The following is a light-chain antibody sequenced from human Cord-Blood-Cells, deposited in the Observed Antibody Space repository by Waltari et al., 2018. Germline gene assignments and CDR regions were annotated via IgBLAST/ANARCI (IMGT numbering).Light chain of an antibody. J-gene: IGKJ1*01. CDR2: TAS. Sequence: DIQMTQSPSTLSASVGDRVTITCRASQSISSWLAWYQQKPGKAPKLLIDTASSLESGVPSRFSGSGSGTEFTLTISSLQPDDFATYYCQQYKSYPWTFGQGTKVEIK. V-gene: IGKV1-5*03. CDR1: QSISSW. CDR3: QQYKSYPWT.